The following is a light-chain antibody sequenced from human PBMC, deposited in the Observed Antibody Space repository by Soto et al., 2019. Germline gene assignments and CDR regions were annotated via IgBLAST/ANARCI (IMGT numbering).Light chain of an antibody. Sequence: QSVLTQPASVSGSPGQSITISCTGTSTDIDTYNYVSWYQQHPGKAPKLIIFEVSNRPSGVSSRFSGSRSGNTASLTISGLQAEDEATYYCSSYTTTRLFGGGTKLTVL. J-gene: IGLJ3*02. CDR2: EVS. CDR1: STDIDTYNY. V-gene: IGLV2-14*03. CDR3: SSYTTTRL.